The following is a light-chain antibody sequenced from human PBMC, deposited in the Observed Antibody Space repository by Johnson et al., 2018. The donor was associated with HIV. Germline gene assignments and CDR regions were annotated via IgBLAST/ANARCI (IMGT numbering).Light chain of an antibody. J-gene: IGLJ1*01. CDR3: RTWDSRLSAGHV. CDR2: DNK. V-gene: IGLV1-51*01. Sequence: QSVLTQPPSVSAAPGQKVSISCSGNSCDIGNNYVSTHQQLPGTAPKLLIYDNKKRPSGIPDRISGSKSGTSATLGITGLKTGDEADYYCRTWDSRLSAGHVFGTGTKVTVL. CDR1: SCDIGNNY.